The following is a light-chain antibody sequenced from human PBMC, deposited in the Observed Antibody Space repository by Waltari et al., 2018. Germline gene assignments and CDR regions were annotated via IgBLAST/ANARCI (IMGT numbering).Light chain of an antibody. CDR3: QQRNNWPPGFT. CDR1: QRVGSN. CDR2: DAS. J-gene: IGKJ3*01. V-gene: IGKV3-11*01. Sequence: DIVLTQSPATLSLSPGETATLSCRASQRVGSNVASYQQKAGQAPRLLIYDASNRATGIPAMLSGSGSGTDFTLTISRLEPEDFAVYYCQQRNNWPPGFTFGPGTKVDIK.